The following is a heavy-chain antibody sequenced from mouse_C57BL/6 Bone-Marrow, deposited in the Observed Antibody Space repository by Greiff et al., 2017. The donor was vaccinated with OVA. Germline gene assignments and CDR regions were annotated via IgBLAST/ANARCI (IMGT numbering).Heavy chain of an antibody. V-gene: IGHV1-55*01. D-gene: IGHD3-2*02. CDR1: GYTFTSYW. J-gene: IGHJ3*01. Sequence: QVQLQQPGAELVKPGASVKMSCKASGYTFTSYWITWVKQRPGQGLEWIGDIYPGSGSTNYNEKFKSKATLTVYTSSSTAYMQLSSLTSWDSAVYYCARRLSSYWGQGTLVTVSA. CDR2: IYPGSGST. CDR3: ARRLSSY.